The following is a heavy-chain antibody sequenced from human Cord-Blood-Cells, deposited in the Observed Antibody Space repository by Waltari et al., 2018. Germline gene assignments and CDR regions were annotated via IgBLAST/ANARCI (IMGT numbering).Heavy chain of an antibody. CDR3: ARVMIVVVNYYYYGMDV. CDR1: GFTFSSYA. CDR2: ISYDGSNK. Sequence: QVQLVESGGGVVQPGRSLRLSCAASGFTFSSYAMHWVRQAPGKGLEWVAVISYDGSNKYYADSVKGRFTISRDNSKNTLYLQMNSLRAEDTAVYYCARVMIVVVNYYYYGMDVWGQGTTVTVSS. V-gene: IGHV3-30-3*01. J-gene: IGHJ6*02. D-gene: IGHD3-22*01.